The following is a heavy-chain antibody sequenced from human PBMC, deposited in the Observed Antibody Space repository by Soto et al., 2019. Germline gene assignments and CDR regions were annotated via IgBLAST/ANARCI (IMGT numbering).Heavy chain of an antibody. CDR1: GFTFSSYG. CDR2: IWYDGSNK. J-gene: IGHJ4*02. CDR3: ARDLGYYGDYPVDY. V-gene: IGHV3-33*01. Sequence: QVQLVESGGGVVQPGRSLRLSCAASGFTFSSYGMHWVRQAPGKGLEWVAVIWYDGSNKYYADSVKGRFTISRDNSKNPLYLQMNSLSAEDTAVYYCARDLGYYGDYPVDYWGQGTLVAVSS. D-gene: IGHD4-17*01.